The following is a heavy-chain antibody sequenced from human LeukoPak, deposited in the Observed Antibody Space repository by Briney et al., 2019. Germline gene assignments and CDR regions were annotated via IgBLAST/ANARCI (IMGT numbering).Heavy chain of an antibody. D-gene: IGHD1-1*01. V-gene: IGHV1-18*01. CDR3: ARRMGSDVPGNDY. J-gene: IGHJ4*02. Sequence: ASVKVSCKASGYIFSNFAITWVRQAPGQGLAWVGWISPYNANAHYSPNLQGRLTLTTDTSTSTAYMELRSLRSDDTAVYYCARRMGSDVPGNDYWGQGTLVTVSS. CDR1: GYIFSNFA. CDR2: ISPYNANA.